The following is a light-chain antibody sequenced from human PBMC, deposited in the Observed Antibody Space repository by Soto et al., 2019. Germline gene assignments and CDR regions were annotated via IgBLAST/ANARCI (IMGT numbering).Light chain of an antibody. Sequence: DFQMSQSPSPLSASVGDRVTITCRASQTISNYLNWYQQKPGKAPKLLIYAASTLQSGVPSRFSGSGSGTDFTLTISSLQPGDSATYYCQQYNSYSPTFGQGTKVDIK. CDR3: QQYNSYSPT. CDR2: AAS. V-gene: IGKV1-16*01. J-gene: IGKJ1*01. CDR1: QTISNY.